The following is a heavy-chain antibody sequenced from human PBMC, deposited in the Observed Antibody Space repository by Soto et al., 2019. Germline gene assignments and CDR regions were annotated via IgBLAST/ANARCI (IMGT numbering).Heavy chain of an antibody. J-gene: IGHJ1*01. D-gene: IGHD2-2*01. CDR3: ARGHQFFHP. CDR2: ITRSGDIM. CDR1: GFTFSAYY. Sequence: QVQLVESGGGLVQPGGSLRLSCAASGFTFSAYYMSWVRQAPGKGLECISYITRSGDIMYYAESVKGRFTISRDNAKNSLYLQMNRLGADDTAVYYCARGHQFFHPWGQGNLVTGSS. V-gene: IGHV3-11*01.